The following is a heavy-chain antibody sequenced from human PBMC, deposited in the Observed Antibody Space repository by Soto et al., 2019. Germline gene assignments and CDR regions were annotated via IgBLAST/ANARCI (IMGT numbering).Heavy chain of an antibody. Sequence: LRLSCAASGFTFSSYWMSWVRQAPGKGLEWVANIKQDGSEKYYVDSVKGRFTISRDNAKNSLYLQMNSLRAEDTAVYYCARGDTIITIFGVVTKNPIHFDYWGQGTLVTVSS. CDR2: IKQDGSEK. CDR1: GFTFSSYW. D-gene: IGHD3-3*01. CDR3: ARGDTIITIFGVVTKNPIHFDY. V-gene: IGHV3-7*01. J-gene: IGHJ4*02.